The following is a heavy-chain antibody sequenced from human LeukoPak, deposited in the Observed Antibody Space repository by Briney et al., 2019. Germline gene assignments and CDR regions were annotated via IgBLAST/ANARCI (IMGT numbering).Heavy chain of an antibody. V-gene: IGHV3-23*01. J-gene: IGHJ4*02. CDR1: GFTFSSYG. CDR3: AKDSDFDSSPYAWGY. Sequence: GGSLRLSCAASGFTFSSYGMSWVRQAPGKGLEWVSAISGSGGSTYYADSVKGRFTISRDNSKNTLYLQMNSLRAEDTAVYYCAKDSDFDSSPYAWGYWGQGTLVTVSS. D-gene: IGHD3-22*01. CDR2: ISGSGGST.